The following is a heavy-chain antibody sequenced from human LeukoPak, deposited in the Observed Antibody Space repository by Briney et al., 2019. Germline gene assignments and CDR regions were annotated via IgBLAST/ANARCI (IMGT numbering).Heavy chain of an antibody. CDR3: ARVDSGNYDY. V-gene: IGHV3-53*01. D-gene: IGHD1-26*01. Sequence: GASLRLSCAASGFNVGSKHMNWVRQAPGKGLEWVSGIYPGGDSYYADSLKGRFIISRDISKNTVFLQMNSLRDEDTAVYYCARVDSGNYDYWGQGTLLTVSS. CDR1: GFNVGSKH. J-gene: IGHJ4*02. CDR2: IYPGGDS.